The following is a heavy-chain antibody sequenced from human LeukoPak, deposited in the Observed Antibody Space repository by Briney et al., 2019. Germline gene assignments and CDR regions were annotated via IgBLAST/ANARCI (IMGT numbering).Heavy chain of an antibody. Sequence: PGGSLRLSCVASGFTFSDYGLYWVRQAPGRGLEHVSGISSAGSYTYYANSVRGRFTISRDNSKNTLYLQMGSLRAEDMAIYDCARGPTVTTFNAFDIWGQGTMVTVSS. V-gene: IGHV3-64*01. CDR1: GFTFSDYG. CDR2: ISSAGSYT. D-gene: IGHD4-17*01. J-gene: IGHJ3*02. CDR3: ARGPTVTTFNAFDI.